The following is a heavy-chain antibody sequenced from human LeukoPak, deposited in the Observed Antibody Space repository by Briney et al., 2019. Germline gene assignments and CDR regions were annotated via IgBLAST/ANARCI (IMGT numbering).Heavy chain of an antibody. CDR2: INHSGST. J-gene: IGHJ1*01. CDR1: GGSFSGYY. V-gene: IGHV4-34*01. CDR3: ASGGGSYSIQH. Sequence: SETLSLTCAVYGGSFSGYYWSWIRQPPGKGLEWIGEINHSGSTNYSPSLKSRVTISVDTSKNQFSLKLSSVTAADTAVYYCASGGGSYSIQHWGQGTLVTVSS. D-gene: IGHD1-26*01.